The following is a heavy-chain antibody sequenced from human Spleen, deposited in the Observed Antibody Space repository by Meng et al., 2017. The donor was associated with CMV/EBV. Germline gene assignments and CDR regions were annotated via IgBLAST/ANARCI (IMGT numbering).Heavy chain of an antibody. V-gene: IGHV3-7*01. CDR2: IKQDGSEK. CDR3: ARGEECSATSCYSGMSSYYYGMDV. CDR1: GFTFSSYW. Sequence: GGSLRLSCAASGFTFSSYWMSWVRQAPGKGLEWVANIKQDGSEKYYVDSVKGRFTISRDNAKNSLYLQMNSLRAEDTAVYYCARGEECSATSCYSGMSSYYYGMDVWGQGTTVTVSS. J-gene: IGHJ6*02. D-gene: IGHD2-2*02.